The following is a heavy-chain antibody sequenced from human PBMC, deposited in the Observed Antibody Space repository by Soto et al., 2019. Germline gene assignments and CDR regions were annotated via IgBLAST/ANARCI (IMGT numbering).Heavy chain of an antibody. J-gene: IGHJ3*02. CDR1: GFTFSSYA. CDR2: ISYDGSNK. Sequence: GGSLRLSCAASGFTFSSYAMHWVRQAPGKGLEWVAVISYDGSNKYYADSVKGRFTISRDNSKNTLYLQMNSLRAEDTAVYYCARDPNDYGDYVGDAFDIWGQGTMVTVSS. D-gene: IGHD4-17*01. V-gene: IGHV3-30-3*01. CDR3: ARDPNDYGDYVGDAFDI.